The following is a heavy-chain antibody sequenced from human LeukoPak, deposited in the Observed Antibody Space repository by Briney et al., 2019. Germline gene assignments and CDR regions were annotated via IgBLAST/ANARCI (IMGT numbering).Heavy chain of an antibody. CDR2: IYTSGST. J-gene: IGHJ4*02. V-gene: IGHV4-61*02. D-gene: IGHD3-10*01. CDR3: ARVYRGIPTD. CDR1: GGSISSGSYY. Sequence: SETLSLTCSVSGGSISSGSYYWSWIRQPAGKGLEWIGRIYTSGSTNYNPSLKSRVTISVDTSKNQFSLKLSSVAAADTAVYYCARVYRGIPTDWGQGTLVTVSS.